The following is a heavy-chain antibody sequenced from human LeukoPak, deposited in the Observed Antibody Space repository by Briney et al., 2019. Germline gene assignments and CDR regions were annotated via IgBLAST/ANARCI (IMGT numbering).Heavy chain of an antibody. D-gene: IGHD5/OR15-5a*01. Sequence: GASVKVSCTVSGYNFTKYVINWVRQATGQGLEWVGSITALNGNTKYTQKFQGRLNFTMATSTSTANMEWRSLRSDDTAFYFCAIEHSVESSGVDYWGQGTLVTVSS. CDR3: AIEHSVESSGVDY. J-gene: IGHJ4*02. CDR2: ITALNGNT. CDR1: GYNFTKYV. V-gene: IGHV1-18*04.